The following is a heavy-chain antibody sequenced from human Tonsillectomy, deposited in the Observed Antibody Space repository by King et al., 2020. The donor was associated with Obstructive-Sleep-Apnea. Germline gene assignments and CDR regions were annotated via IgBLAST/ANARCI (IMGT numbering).Heavy chain of an antibody. D-gene: IGHD2-15*01. Sequence: VQLVESGGGWVQPGRSLRLACPASGFTFGDYAMSWFRQAPGKGLEWVGFIRSKAYGGTADYAASVKGRFTNARHDSKIMAYLQMDSLQTEDKAAYYCSRIDLSGWGDPWGQGTLVTVSS. J-gene: IGHJ5*02. CDR2: IRSKAYGGTA. CDR3: SRIDLSGWGDP. V-gene: IGHV3-49*03. CDR1: GFTFGDYA.